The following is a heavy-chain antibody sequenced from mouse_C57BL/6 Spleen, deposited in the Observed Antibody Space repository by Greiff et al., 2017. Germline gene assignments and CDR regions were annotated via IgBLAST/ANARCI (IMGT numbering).Heavy chain of an antibody. CDR2: IYPGDGDT. D-gene: IGHD2-3*01. Sequence: QVQLKQSGPELVKPGASVKISCKASGYAFSSSWMNWVKQRPGKGLEWIGRIYPGDGDTNYNGKFKGKATLTADKSSSTAYMQLSSLTSEDSAVYFCARHDYGYFDVWGTGTTVTVSS. V-gene: IGHV1-82*01. CDR3: ARHDYGYFDV. J-gene: IGHJ1*03. CDR1: GYAFSSSW.